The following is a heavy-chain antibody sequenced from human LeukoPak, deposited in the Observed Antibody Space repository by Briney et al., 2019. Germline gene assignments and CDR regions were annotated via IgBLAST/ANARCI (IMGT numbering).Heavy chain of an antibody. D-gene: IGHD3-10*01. CDR1: GFTFSNYA. CDR3: ARDRVSGSGSIDY. J-gene: IGHJ4*02. V-gene: IGHV3-23*01. CDR2: ISGSGDST. Sequence: PGGSLRLSCAASGFTFSNYAMRWVRQAPRKGLEWVSGISGSGDSTYYADSVKGRFTISRDNSKNTLYLQMNSLRAEDTAVYYCARDRVSGSGSIDYWGQGTLVTVSS.